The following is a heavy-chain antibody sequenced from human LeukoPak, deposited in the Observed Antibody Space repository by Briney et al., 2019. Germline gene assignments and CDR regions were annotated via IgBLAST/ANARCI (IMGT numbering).Heavy chain of an antibody. J-gene: IGHJ4*02. CDR2: INWNGGRT. Sequence: GGSLRLSCAASGFTFDDYGMSCGRQAPGEGLEWVSGINWNGGRTGYADSARGGFTISRDNAKNSLYLQMNSLRAEDTALYYCARDLRVAVAGTFDYWGQGTLVTVSS. CDR3: ARDLRVAVAGTFDY. CDR1: GFTFDDYG. D-gene: IGHD6-19*01. V-gene: IGHV3-20*04.